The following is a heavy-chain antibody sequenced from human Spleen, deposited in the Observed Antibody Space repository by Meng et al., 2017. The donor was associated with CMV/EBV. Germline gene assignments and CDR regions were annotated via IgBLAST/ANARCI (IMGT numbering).Heavy chain of an antibody. J-gene: IGHJ4*02. CDR3: AREGGASWFDY. D-gene: IGHD3-16*01. CDR2: IYYNGNT. V-gene: IGHV4-39*07. CDR1: GGSISSSTYY. Sequence: SETLSLTCTVSGGSISSSTYYWGWIRQPPGKGLEWIGSIYYNGNTYYNPSLKSRITISIDTSKNDFSLKVNSVTAADTAVYYCAREGGASWFDYWGQGTLVTVS.